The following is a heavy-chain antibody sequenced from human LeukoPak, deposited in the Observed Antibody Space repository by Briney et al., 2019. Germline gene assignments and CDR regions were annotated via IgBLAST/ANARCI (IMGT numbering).Heavy chain of an antibody. D-gene: IGHD5-24*01. J-gene: IGHJ4*02. CDR2: ISSSSSYI. CDR3: AKDRGGYNYFVFDY. Sequence: GGSLRLSCAASGFTFSSYSMNWVRQAPGKGLEWVSSISSSSSYIYYADSVKGRFTIYRDNAKNSLYLQMNSLRAEDTAVYYCAKDRGGYNYFVFDYWGQGTLVTVSS. CDR1: GFTFSSYS. V-gene: IGHV3-21*04.